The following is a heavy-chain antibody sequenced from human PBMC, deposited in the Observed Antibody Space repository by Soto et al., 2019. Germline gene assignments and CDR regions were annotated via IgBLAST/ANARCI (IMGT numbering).Heavy chain of an antibody. CDR3: ARDGRKQTWGEGLSAMDV. Sequence: QVQVVQSGPEVKKPGASVMVSCKASGYTFTSYGISWVRQAPGQGLEWMGWISGDNGQTTYGQKFRGRVAITTDTSTSTAYMEVRSLRSDDTGVYDCARDGRKQTWGEGLSAMDVWGQGTTVTVS. D-gene: IGHD1-26*01. J-gene: IGHJ6*02. CDR1: GYTFTSYG. CDR2: ISGDNGQT. V-gene: IGHV1-18*01.